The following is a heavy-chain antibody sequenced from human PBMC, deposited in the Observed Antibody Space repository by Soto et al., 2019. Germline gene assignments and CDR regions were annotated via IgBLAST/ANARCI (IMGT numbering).Heavy chain of an antibody. CDR3: ARDGYSSSSTEFDY. D-gene: IGHD6-6*01. V-gene: IGHV3-21*01. J-gene: IGHJ4*02. Sequence: EVQLVESGGGLVKPGGSLRLSCAASGFTFSSYSMNWVRQAPGKGLEWVSSISSSSSYIYYADSVKGRFTISRDNAKNSLYLQMNGLRAEDTAVYYCARDGYSSSSTEFDYWGQGTLVTVSS. CDR2: ISSSSSYI. CDR1: GFTFSSYS.